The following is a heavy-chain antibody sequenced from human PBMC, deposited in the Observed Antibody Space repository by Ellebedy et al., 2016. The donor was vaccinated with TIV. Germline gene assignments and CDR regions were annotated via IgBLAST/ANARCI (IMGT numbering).Heavy chain of an antibody. CDR3: AKDQGDFAYGMDV. V-gene: IGHV3-23*01. D-gene: IGHD3-16*01. CDR1: GFTFSSYT. CDR2: ISGSGGST. Sequence: PGGSLRLSCAASGFTFSSYTMSWVRQAPGTGLEWVSAISGSGGSTYYSDSVRGRFTIARDNSNNKLYLQMNSLRAEDTALYYCAKDQGDFAYGMDVWGQGTTFTVSS. J-gene: IGHJ6*02.